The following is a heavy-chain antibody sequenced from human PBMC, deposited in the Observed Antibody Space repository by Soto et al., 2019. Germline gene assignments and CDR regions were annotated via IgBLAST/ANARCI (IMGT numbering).Heavy chain of an antibody. CDR1: GGSISSCSHY. CDR2: MYYSGGT. V-gene: IGHV4-39*01. J-gene: IGHJ4*02. D-gene: IGHD2-21*01. Sequence: QLQLQESGPRLVKRSESLSLTCTVSGGSISSCSHYCGWIRQPPGQGLEWIGSMYYSGGTYYNPSLKSLVTRSGDTTKKQIPLNHSSVTAADSAVYNCAGVPIPVETAYYFDYWDQGTLVTVSS. CDR3: AGVPIPVETAYYFDY.